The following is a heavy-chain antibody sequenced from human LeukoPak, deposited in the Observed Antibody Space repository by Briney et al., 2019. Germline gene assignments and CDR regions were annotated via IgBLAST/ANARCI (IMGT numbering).Heavy chain of an antibody. D-gene: IGHD4-17*01. CDR1: GFTFSSYG. V-gene: IGHV3-23*01. CDR3: AKFSAYGDYGRFDY. CDR2: ISGSGGST. Sequence: PGGSLRLSCAASGFTFSSYGMSWVRQAPGKGLERVSAISGSGGSTYYADSVKGRFTISRDNSKNTLYLQMNSLRTEDTAVYYCAKFSAYGDYGRFDYWGQGTLVTVSS. J-gene: IGHJ4*02.